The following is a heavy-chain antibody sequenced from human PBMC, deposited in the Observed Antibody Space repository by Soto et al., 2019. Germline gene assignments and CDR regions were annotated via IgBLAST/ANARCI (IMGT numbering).Heavy chain of an antibody. D-gene: IGHD3-10*01. J-gene: IGHJ6*02. CDR3: ARDLYYGSGPLRPDPYYYYGMDV. CDR1: GGSVSSSSFY. V-gene: IGHV4-61*01. Sequence: QVQLRESGPGLVKPSETLSLTCTVSGGSVSSSSFYWSWIRQPPGKGLEWIGYIYYSGSTNYNPSLKSRVTISVDTSKNQFSLKLSSVTAADTAVYYCARDLYYGSGPLRPDPYYYYGMDVWGQGTTVTVSS. CDR2: IYYSGST.